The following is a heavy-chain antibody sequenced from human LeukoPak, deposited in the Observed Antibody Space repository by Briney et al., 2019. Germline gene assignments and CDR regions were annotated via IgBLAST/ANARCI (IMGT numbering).Heavy chain of an antibody. CDR3: AGGSSPYKGMDV. CDR1: GFSFSDYY. Sequence: GGSLRLSCVASGFSFSDYYMTWIRQAPGKGLEWVSYSSSSGSTIYHADSVKGRFAISRDNARNSLYLQINSLRAEDTAVYYCAGGSSPYKGMDVWGQGTTVTVSS. CDR2: SSSSGSTI. J-gene: IGHJ6*02. V-gene: IGHV3-11*01.